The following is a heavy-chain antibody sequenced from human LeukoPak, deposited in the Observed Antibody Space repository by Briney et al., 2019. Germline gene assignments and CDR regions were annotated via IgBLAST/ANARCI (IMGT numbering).Heavy chain of an antibody. V-gene: IGHV3-7*01. D-gene: IGHD1-1*01. Sequence: GGSLRLSCAASGSTLRDYWMSWVRQAPGKGLEWVANMDQDGSEENYVDSVKGRFTISRDDAKNSLYLQMSSLRAEDTAVYYCARESTEERPGCWGQGTLVTVSS. CDR2: MDQDGSEE. CDR3: ARESTEERPGC. CDR1: GSTLRDYW. J-gene: IGHJ1*01.